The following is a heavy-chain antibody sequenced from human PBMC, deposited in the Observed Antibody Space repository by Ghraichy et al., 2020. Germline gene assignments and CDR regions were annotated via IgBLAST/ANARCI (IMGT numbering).Heavy chain of an antibody. Sequence: SQTLSLTCTVSGGSLSSGNDYWSWIRQPPGQGLEWIGYVYYGGSTNYNPSLKSRLTIPADTSKNQFSLKLESVTAADTAVYFCARGARPSPRGYSSHFDYWGQGTPVTVSS. D-gene: IGHD3-22*01. CDR1: GGSLSSGNDY. J-gene: IGHJ4*02. CDR3: ARGARPSPRGYSSHFDY. V-gene: IGHV4-61*01. CDR2: VYYGGST.